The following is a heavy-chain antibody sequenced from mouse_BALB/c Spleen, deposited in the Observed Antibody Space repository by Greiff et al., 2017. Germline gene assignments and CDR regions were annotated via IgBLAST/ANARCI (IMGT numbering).Heavy chain of an antibody. CDR1: GYTFTSYY. V-gene: IGHV1S81*02. CDR3: TGGYYGNYGYFDV. CDR2: INPSNGGT. D-gene: IGHD2-1*01. Sequence: QVQLKQPGAELVKPGASVKLSRKASGYTFTSYYMYWVKQRPGQGLEWIGGINPSNGGTNFNEKFKSKATLTVDKSSSTAYMQLSSLTSEDSAVYYCTGGYYGNYGYFDVWGAGTTVTVSS. J-gene: IGHJ1*01.